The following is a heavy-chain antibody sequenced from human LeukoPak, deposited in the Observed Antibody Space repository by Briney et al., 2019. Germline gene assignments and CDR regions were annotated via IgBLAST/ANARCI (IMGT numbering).Heavy chain of an antibody. CDR3: ARGAIPYGYSGYDYLDY. CDR2: ISYDDRHK. Sequence: GRSLSLSCAASGFTFSTYAMHWLRQAPGKGLEWVAVISYDDRHKYYADSVKGRFTISRDISRNTLFLQMDSLRPEDTAVYYCARGAIPYGYSGYDYLDYWGPGTLVIVSS. D-gene: IGHD5-12*01. CDR1: GFTFSTYA. J-gene: IGHJ4*02. V-gene: IGHV3-30*01.